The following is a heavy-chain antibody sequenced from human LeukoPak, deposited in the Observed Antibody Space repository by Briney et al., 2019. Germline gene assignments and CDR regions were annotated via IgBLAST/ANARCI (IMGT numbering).Heavy chain of an antibody. CDR2: ISSISSYI. CDR3: ARYRTAVALGY. V-gene: IGHV3-21*01. CDR1: GFTFSSYS. Sequence: PGGSLRLSCAASGFTFSSYSMNWVRQAPGKGVEWVSSISSISSYIYYAASVKGRFTISRDTAKTSLYLQTNSLRAEDTAVYYCARYRTAVALGYWGQGTLVTVSS. J-gene: IGHJ4*02. D-gene: IGHD6-19*01.